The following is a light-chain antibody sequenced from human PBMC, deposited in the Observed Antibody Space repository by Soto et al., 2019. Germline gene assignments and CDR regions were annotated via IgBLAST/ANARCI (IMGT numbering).Light chain of an antibody. CDR3: QQRSNWPT. J-gene: IGKJ5*01. CDR1: QSVSSY. V-gene: IGKV3-11*01. CDR2: DAS. Sequence: ESVFTQSPATLSLSPGERATLSCRASQSVSSYLAWYQQKPGQAPRLLIYDASNRATGIPARFSGSGSGTDFTLTISSLEPEDFAVYYCQQRSNWPTFGQGTRLEIK.